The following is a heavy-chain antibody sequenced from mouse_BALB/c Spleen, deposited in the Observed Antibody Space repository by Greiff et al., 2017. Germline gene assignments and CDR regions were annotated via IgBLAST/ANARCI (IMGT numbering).Heavy chain of an antibody. J-gene: IGHJ3*01. CDR1: GFTFSSYA. CDR3: ARNYGNYFAY. V-gene: IGHV5-9-4*01. CDR2: ISSGGSYT. D-gene: IGHD2-1*01. Sequence: EVQRVESGGGLVKPGGSLKLSCAASGFTFSSYAMSWVRQSPEKRLEWVAEISSGGSYTYYPDTVTGRFTISRDNAKNTLYLEMSSLRSEDTAMYYCARNYGNYFAYWGQGTLVTVSA.